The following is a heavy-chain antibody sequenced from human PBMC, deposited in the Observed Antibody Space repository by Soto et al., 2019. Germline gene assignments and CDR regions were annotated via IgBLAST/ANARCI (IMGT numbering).Heavy chain of an antibody. CDR3: GSVKLRWLDP. J-gene: IGHJ5*02. CDR2: ISAYNGNT. CDR1: GYTFTSYG. V-gene: IGHV1-18*01. D-gene: IGHD3-16*01. Sequence: ASVKVSCKASGYTFTSYGISWVRQAPGQGLEWMGWISAYNGNTNYAQKLQGRVTMTTDTSTSTAYMELRRQRSDDTAVYYCGSVKLRWLDPWGQGTLVPVYS.